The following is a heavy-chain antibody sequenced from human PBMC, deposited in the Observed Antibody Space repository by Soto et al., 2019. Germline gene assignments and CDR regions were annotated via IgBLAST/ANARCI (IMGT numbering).Heavy chain of an antibody. D-gene: IGHD1-1*01. CDR1: GYTFTSYD. V-gene: IGHV1-8*01. Sequence: ASVTVSCKASGYTFTSYDINWVRQATGQGLEWMGWMNPNSGNTGYAQKFQGRVTMTRNTSISTAYMGLGSLRSEDTAVYYCARVFESPLEINWFDPWGQGTLVTVSS. CDR3: ARVFESPLEINWFDP. J-gene: IGHJ5*02. CDR2: MNPNSGNT.